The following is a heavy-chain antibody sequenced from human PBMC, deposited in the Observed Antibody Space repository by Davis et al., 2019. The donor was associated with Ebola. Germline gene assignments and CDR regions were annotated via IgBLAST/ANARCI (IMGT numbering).Heavy chain of an antibody. D-gene: IGHD3-22*01. J-gene: IGHJ2*01. Sequence: SETLSLTCTVSGDSISSGYYWGWIRQPPGKGLEWIGSIYHSGSTYYNPSLKSRVTISVDTSKNRFSLKLRSLTAADTAVYYCARGYYDSTGNRYFDFWGRGTLVTVSS. V-gene: IGHV4-38-2*02. CDR3: ARGYYDSTGNRYFDF. CDR1: GDSISSGYY. CDR2: IYHSGST.